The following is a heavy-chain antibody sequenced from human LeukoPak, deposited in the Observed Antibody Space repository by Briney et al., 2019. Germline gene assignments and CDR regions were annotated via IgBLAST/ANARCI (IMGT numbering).Heavy chain of an antibody. Sequence: GASVKVSCKASGGTFSSYAISWVRQAPGQGLEWMGGIIPIFGTANYAQKFQGRVTITADESTSTAYMELSSLRSEDTAVYYCAGSDMVRGVNNWFDPWGQGTLVTVSS. CDR3: AGSDMVRGVNNWFDP. J-gene: IGHJ5*02. D-gene: IGHD3-10*01. CDR2: IIPIFGTA. V-gene: IGHV1-69*13. CDR1: GGTFSSYA.